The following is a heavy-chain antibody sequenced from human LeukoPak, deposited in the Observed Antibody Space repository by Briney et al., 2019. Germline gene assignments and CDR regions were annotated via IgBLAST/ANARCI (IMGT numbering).Heavy chain of an antibody. CDR1: GFTVSSNY. V-gene: IGHV3-53*04. CDR3: ARDFSSDYDS. D-gene: IGHD5-12*01. CDR2: IYSGGST. J-gene: IGHJ5*02. Sequence: GGSLRLSCAASGFTVSSNYMSWVRQAPGEGLEWVSVIYSGGSTYYADSVKGRFTISRHNSKNTLYLRMNSLRAEDTAVYYCARDFSSDYDSWGQGTLVTVSS.